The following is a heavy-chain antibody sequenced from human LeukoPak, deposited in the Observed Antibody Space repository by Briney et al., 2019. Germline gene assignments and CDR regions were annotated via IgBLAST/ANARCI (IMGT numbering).Heavy chain of an antibody. CDR3: AKGEDNTWSRTVFGV. D-gene: IGHD1-1*01. CDR1: GFTFSDYY. Sequence: GGSLRLSCAASGFTFSDYYMSWIRQAPGKGLEWVSYISSSGSTIYYADSVKGRFTISRDNAKNSLYLQMNSLRAEDTAMYYCAKGEDNTWSRTVFGVWGQGTLVTVSP. J-gene: IGHJ3*01. V-gene: IGHV3-11*01. CDR2: ISSSGSTI.